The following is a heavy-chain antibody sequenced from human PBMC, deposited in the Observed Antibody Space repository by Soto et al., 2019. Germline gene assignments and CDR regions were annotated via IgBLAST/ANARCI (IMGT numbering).Heavy chain of an antibody. CDR2: ITNNGANI. Sequence: EVHLLESGGGLVQPGGSLRLSCAASGFTFNNYAMSWVRQAPGKGLEWVSGITNNGANIKYVDSVKGRFTISRDNSSDTLFLQMNGLRAEDTAVYYCARAARVCVTDCYSSFFHAWGQGTLVTVSS. V-gene: IGHV3-23*01. J-gene: IGHJ5*02. CDR1: GFTFNNYA. D-gene: IGHD2-21*02. CDR3: ARAARVCVTDCYSSFFHA.